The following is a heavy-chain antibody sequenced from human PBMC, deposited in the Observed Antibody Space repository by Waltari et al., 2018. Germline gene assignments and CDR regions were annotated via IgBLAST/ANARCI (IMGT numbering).Heavy chain of an antibody. CDR3: ARVSSSWYYYYYYGMDV. J-gene: IGHJ6*02. V-gene: IGHV1-8*01. CDR2: MNPNSGNT. CDR1: GYTFTSYD. D-gene: IGHD6-13*01. Sequence: QVQLVQSGAEVKKPGASVKVSCKASGYTFTSYDINWVRQATGQGLEWMGWMNPNSGNTGYAQKFQGRVTMTRNTSISTADMELSSLRSEDTAVYYCARVSSSWYYYYYYGMDVWGQGTTVTVSS.